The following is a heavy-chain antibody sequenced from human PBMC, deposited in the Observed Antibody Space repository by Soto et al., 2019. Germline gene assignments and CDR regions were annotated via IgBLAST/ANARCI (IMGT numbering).Heavy chain of an antibody. CDR3: ARDLGYCSRTSCYYSGYYGMHV. D-gene: IGHD2-2*03. CDR2: IQDDGSNK. V-gene: IGHV3-30-3*01. CDR1: GFTFSSYA. Sequence: QVQLVESGGGVVQPGRSLRLSCAASGFTFSSYAMHGVRQAPGKGMEWVAVIQDDGSNKYYADSVKGRCTISRDNSKNTLYLQMTRRRAEDTALYYCARDLGYCSRTSCYYSGYYGMHVWGQGTPVTVPS. J-gene: IGHJ6*02.